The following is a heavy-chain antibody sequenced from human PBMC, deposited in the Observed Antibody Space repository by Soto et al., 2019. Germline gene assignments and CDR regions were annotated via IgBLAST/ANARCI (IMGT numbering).Heavy chain of an antibody. D-gene: IGHD1-26*01. CDR1: GGAISGGGYY. V-gene: IGHV4-31*03. CDR3: ARDGWELLSVGAFDI. J-gene: IGHJ3*02. CDR2: IYYSGST. Sequence: PSETLSLTYTVSGGAISGGGYYWSWIRQHPGKGLEWIGYIYYSGSTYYNPSLKSRVTISVDTSKNQFSLKLSSVTAADTAVYYCARDGWELLSVGAFDIWGQGTMVTVSS.